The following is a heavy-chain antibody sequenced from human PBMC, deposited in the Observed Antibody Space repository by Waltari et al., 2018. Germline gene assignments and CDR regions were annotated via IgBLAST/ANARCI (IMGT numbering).Heavy chain of an antibody. D-gene: IGHD4-17*01. CDR2: IGTGGGSI. CDR1: GFPFADHY. Sequence: QEQLLESGGDLVKPGGSLRLSCVARGFPFADHYMSWIRQSPGKGLEWVSYIGTGGGSIYYADSVMGRFTISRDNTKNSLYLQMDYLEPEDTAIYYCAADNGYGDYGFVAYWGQGTMVTVSS. CDR3: AADNGYGDYGFVAY. V-gene: IGHV3-11*01. J-gene: IGHJ4*02.